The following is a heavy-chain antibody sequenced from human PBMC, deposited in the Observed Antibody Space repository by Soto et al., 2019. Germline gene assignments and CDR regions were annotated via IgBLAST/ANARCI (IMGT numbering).Heavy chain of an antibody. D-gene: IGHD3-3*01. CDR2: IHYNGNT. V-gene: IGHV4-59*08. Sequence: SETLSLTCTVSGDSISSYSWSWIRQPPGKGLEWIGNIHYNGNTKYSPSLKSRVTMSVDTSKNHFSLKLDSVTAADTAVYYCARLGGYYQAFDNWGQGTLVTVSS. CDR1: GDSISSYS. CDR3: ARLGGYYQAFDN. J-gene: IGHJ4*02.